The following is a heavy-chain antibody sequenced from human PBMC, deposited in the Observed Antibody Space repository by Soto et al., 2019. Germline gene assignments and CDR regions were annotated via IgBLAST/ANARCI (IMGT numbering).Heavy chain of an antibody. D-gene: IGHD1-1*01. V-gene: IGHV4-34*01. CDR3: ASHPLNWSDADS. J-gene: IGHJ4*02. CDR1: GASLSDNY. CDR2: INHSGSS. Sequence: PSETLSLTCAVYGASLSDNYCNWLRQPPGKGLEWIGEINHSGSSYSNPSLKSRLSMSVDTSKNQFSLTMKSVTAADTGVYYCASHPLNWSDADSWGQGVLVTVSS.